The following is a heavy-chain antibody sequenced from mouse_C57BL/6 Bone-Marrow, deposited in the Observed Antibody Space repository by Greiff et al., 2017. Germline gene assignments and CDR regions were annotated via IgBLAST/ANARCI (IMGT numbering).Heavy chain of an antibody. CDR2: IYPGGGYT. CDR3: ARSWYYGSSHWYFDV. CDR1: GYTFTNYW. Sequence: QVQLQQSGAELVRPGTSVKMSCKASGYTFTNYWIGWAKQRPGHGLEWIGDIYPGGGYTNYNEKFKGKATLTADKSSSTAYMQFSSLTSEDSAIYYGARSWYYGSSHWYFDVWGTGTTVTVSS. V-gene: IGHV1-63*01. J-gene: IGHJ1*03. D-gene: IGHD1-1*01.